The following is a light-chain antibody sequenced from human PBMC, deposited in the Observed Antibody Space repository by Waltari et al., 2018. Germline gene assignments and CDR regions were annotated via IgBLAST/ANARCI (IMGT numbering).Light chain of an antibody. CDR1: QSVSSSY. CDR2: GAS. J-gene: IGKJ2*01. V-gene: IGKV3-20*01. CDR3: QQYGSSPPYT. Sequence: EIVLTQSPGTLSLSPGERATLPCRVSQSVSSSYLAWYQQKPGQAPRLLIYGASSRATGIPDRFSGSGSGTDFTLTISRLEPEDFAVYYCQQYGSSPPYTFGQGTKLEIK.